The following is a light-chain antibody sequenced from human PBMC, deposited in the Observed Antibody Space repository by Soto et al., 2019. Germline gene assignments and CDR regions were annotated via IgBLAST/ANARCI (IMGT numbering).Light chain of an antibody. CDR1: SSDIGSNNY. V-gene: IGLV2-14*01. J-gene: IGLJ3*02. Sequence: QSALTQPASVSGSPGQSITISCTGTSSDIGSNNYVSWFQQRPGKAPTLIIYEVSNRPSGVSNHFSGSKSGNTASLTISGLLPEDEAEYYGSSDTTTTRLFGGGTKLTVL. CDR2: EVS. CDR3: SSDTTTTRL.